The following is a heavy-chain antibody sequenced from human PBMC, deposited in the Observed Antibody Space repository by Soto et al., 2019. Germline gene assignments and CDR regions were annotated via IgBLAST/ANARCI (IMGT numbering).Heavy chain of an antibody. CDR2: IRSKANSYAT. CDR3: TRRQWLVSSDY. D-gene: IGHD6-19*01. CDR1: GFTFSDSA. J-gene: IGHJ4*02. V-gene: IGHV3-73*01. Sequence: GGSLRLSCVASGFTFSDSAMHWVRQASGKGLEWVGRIRSKANSYATAYAASVKGRFTISRDDSKNTAYLQMNSLKTEDTAVYYCTRRQWLVSSDYWGQGTLVTVSS.